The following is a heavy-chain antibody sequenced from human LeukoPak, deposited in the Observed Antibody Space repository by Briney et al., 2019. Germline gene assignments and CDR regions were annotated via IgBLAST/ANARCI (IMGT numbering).Heavy chain of an antibody. Sequence: GGSLRLSCAVSGITLSNYGMSWVREGLGKGLEWVAGISDSGGSTNYADSVKGRFTSSRDNAQNSLYLQMNSLRAEDTAVYYCARDLRVSYYYDSRGGYFDYWGQGTLVTVSS. CDR2: ISDSGGST. D-gene: IGHD3-22*01. CDR3: ARDLRVSYYYDSRGGYFDY. CDR1: GITLSNYG. J-gene: IGHJ4*02. V-gene: IGHV3-23*01.